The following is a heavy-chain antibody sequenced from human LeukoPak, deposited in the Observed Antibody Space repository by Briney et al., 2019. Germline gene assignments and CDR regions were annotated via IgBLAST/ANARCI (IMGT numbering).Heavy chain of an antibody. J-gene: IGHJ4*02. CDR3: AGLVGRYSSGLYYYYFDY. CDR2: MYLSGTT. D-gene: IGHD3-22*01. V-gene: IGHV4-4*02. CDR1: GDSINSLDL. Sequence: PSETLSLTCTVSGDSINSLDLWSWVRQPPGKGMEWIGEMYLSGTTHSNPSVKSRVTISIDKSKNQFFLNLSSVTAADTAVYYCAGLVGRYSSGLYYYYFDYWGQGTLVTVSS.